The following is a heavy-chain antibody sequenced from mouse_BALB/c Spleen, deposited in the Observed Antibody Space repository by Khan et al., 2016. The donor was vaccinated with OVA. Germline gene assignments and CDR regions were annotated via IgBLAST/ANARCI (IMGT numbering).Heavy chain of an antibody. D-gene: IGHD1-1*01. CDR2: INPSTAYT. CDR3: ARRGLRWDFDY. J-gene: IGHJ2*01. CDR1: GYTFINYW. Sequence: QVQLKQSGAELAKPGASVKMSCKASGYTFINYWILWVKQRPGQGLEWIGYINPSTAYTEYNQNFKDKATLTADKSSRTAHMQLSSLTSEDSAVYYCARRGLRWDFDYWGQGTTLTVSS. V-gene: IGHV1-7*01.